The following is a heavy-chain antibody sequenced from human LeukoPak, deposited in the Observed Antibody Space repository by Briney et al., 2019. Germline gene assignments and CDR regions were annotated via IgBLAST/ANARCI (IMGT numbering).Heavy chain of an antibody. J-gene: IGHJ3*02. D-gene: IGHD3-10*01. Sequence: ASVKVSCKVSGYTLTELSMHWVRQAPGKGLEWMGGFDPEDGETIYAQKFQGRVTMTEDTSTDTAYMELSRLRSDDTAVYYCAREAQPTLWFGELFHDAFDIWGQGTMVTVSS. CDR2: FDPEDGET. CDR1: GYTLTELS. CDR3: AREAQPTLWFGELFHDAFDI. V-gene: IGHV1-24*01.